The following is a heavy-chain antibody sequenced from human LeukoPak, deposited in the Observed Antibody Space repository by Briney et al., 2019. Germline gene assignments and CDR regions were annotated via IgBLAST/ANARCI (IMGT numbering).Heavy chain of an antibody. CDR2: ISTSSSYI. CDR3: ARDGDTVLTRGYYYYLDV. CDR1: GFTFSSYT. D-gene: IGHD4-23*01. V-gene: IGHV3-21*01. Sequence: GGSLRLSCAASGFTFSSYTMNWVRQAPGKVLEWVSSISTSSSYIYYADSVKGRFTISRDNARNSLYLEMNNLRAEDTAVYFCARDGDTVLTRGYYYYLDVWGKGTTVTVSS. J-gene: IGHJ6*03.